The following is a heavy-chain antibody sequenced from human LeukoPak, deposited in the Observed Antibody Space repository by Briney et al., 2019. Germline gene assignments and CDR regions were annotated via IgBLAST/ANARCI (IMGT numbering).Heavy chain of an antibody. CDR3: ARENLNGLDV. V-gene: IGHV3-48*03. J-gene: IGHJ6*02. CDR1: GFTFSSYE. Sequence: PGGSLRLSCAASGFTFSSYEMNWVRQAPGKGLEWVSYIISSGSPICYADSVKGRFTISRDNAKNSLFLQMNSLRAEDTAVYYCARENLNGLDVWGQGTTVTVSS. CDR2: IISSGSPI.